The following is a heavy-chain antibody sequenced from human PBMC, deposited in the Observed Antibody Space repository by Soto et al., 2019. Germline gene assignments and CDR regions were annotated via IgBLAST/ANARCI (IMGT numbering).Heavy chain of an antibody. J-gene: IGHJ4*02. CDR2: IYYSGST. V-gene: IGHV4-31*03. Sequence: QVQLQESGPGLVKPSQTLSLTCTVSGGSISSTTSYWSWIRQHPGKGLEWIGYIYYSGSTYYNPSPKSRVTISIDTSKNHFSLILSSGTAVDRAVYYCAREGGDGVDYWGQGTLVTVSS. CDR3: AREGGDGVDY. CDR1: GGSISSTTSY. D-gene: IGHD3-16*01.